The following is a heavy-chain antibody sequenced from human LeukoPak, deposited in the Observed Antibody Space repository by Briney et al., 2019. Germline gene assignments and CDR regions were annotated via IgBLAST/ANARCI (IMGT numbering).Heavy chain of an antibody. CDR2: IWYDENDK. J-gene: IGHJ4*02. CDR3: ARDGRHLKRGPRRPFDY. CDR1: GFTFDDYA. D-gene: IGHD3-16*01. V-gene: IGHV3-33*08. Sequence: GGSLRLSCAASGFTFDDYAMHWVRQAPGKGLEWVAVIWYDENDKYYVDSVKGRFTISRDNSKNTLYLQMNSLRGEDTAIYYCARDGRHLKRGPRRPFDYWGQGTLVTVSS.